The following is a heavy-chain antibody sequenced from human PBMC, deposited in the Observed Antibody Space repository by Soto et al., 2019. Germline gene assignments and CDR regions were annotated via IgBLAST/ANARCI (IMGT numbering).Heavy chain of an antibody. CDR1: GFTFSSYG. V-gene: IGHV3-33*01. CDR2: IWYDGSNK. Sequence: LRLSCAASGFTFSSYGMHWVRQAPGKGLEWVAVIWYDGSNKYYADSVKGRFTISRDNSKNTLYLQMNSLRAEDTAVYYCARAQSKEYSCSWPPEASDYWGQGTLVTVSS. CDR3: ARAQSKEYSCSWPPEASDY. D-gene: IGHD6-13*01. J-gene: IGHJ4*02.